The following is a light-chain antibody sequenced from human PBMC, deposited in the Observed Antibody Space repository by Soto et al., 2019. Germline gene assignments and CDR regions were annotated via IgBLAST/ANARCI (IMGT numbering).Light chain of an antibody. CDR3: QQSYSTPHT. CDR1: ESISSW. CDR2: DVS. Sequence: DIQMTQSPSTLSASIGDRVTITCWASESISSWLAWYQQKPGKAPKLLIYDVSSLESGVPSRFSGSGSGTEFTLTISSLQPDDFATYYCQQSYSTPHTFGQGTRLENK. J-gene: IGKJ5*01. V-gene: IGKV1-5*01.